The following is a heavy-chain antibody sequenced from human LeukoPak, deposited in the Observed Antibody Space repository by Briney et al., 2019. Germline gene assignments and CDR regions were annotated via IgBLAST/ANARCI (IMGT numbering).Heavy chain of an antibody. Sequence: GGSLTLSCAASGFTFAASALAWVRQAPGKGLEWVSTFTISGDVEKYSDSERGRFTISRDNSKNTVYLQMNSLRAEDTARYYCAKLIIYSGWPLDYWGQRTLVTVSS. CDR1: GFTFAASA. J-gene: IGHJ4*02. V-gene: IGHV3-23*01. D-gene: IGHD6-19*01. CDR2: FTISGDVE. CDR3: AKLIIYSGWPLDY.